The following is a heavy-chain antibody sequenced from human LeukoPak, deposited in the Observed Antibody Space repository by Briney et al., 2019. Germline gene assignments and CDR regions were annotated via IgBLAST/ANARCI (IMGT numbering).Heavy chain of an antibody. Sequence: GGSLRLSCAASGFTFISYDMHWVRQPTGKGLEWVSGIDTAGGTYYAGSVKGRFTISRKNAKNSLSLQMNSLRAGDTAGYYCARRRYGLGSYSDAFDIWGQGTMVTVSS. V-gene: IGHV3-13*04. CDR2: IDTAGGT. D-gene: IGHD3-10*01. CDR3: ARRRYGLGSYSDAFDI. J-gene: IGHJ3*02. CDR1: GFTFISYD.